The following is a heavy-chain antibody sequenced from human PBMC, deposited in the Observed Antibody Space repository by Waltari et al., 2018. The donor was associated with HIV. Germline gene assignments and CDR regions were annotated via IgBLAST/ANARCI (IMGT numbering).Heavy chain of an antibody. Sequence: QLQLQESGPGLVKPSETLSLTCTVSGGSISSSSYYWGWIRQPPGKGLEWIGSIYYSGSTDYNPSLKSRVTISVDTSKNQLSLKLSSGTAADTAVYYCARDPVVWPQFYYWGQGTLVTVSS. CDR1: GGSISSSSYY. CDR3: ARDPVVWPQFYY. CDR2: IYYSGST. V-gene: IGHV4-39*07. D-gene: IGHD2-8*02. J-gene: IGHJ4*02.